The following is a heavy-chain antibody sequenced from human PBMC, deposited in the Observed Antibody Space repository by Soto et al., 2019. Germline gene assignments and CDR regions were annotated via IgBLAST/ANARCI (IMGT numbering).Heavy chain of an antibody. Sequence: SETLSLTCTVSGGSISSGGYYWSWIRQHPGKGLEWIGYIYYSGSTYYNPSLKSRVTISVDTSKNQFSLKLSSVTAADTAVYYCARDRSEEGEFWSGYYTPLYYYGMDVWGQGTTVTVSS. CDR1: GGSISSGGYY. D-gene: IGHD3-3*01. CDR3: ARDRSEEGEFWSGYYTPLYYYGMDV. V-gene: IGHV4-31*03. CDR2: IYYSGST. J-gene: IGHJ6*02.